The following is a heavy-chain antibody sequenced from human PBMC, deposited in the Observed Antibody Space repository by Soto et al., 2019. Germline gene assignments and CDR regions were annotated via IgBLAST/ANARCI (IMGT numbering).Heavy chain of an antibody. CDR1: GSSINSGGYY. CDR2: IHYRGRT. Sequence: QVQLQESGPGLVKPSETLSLTCNVSGSSINSGGYYWGWIRQHPGKGLEWIGSIHYRGRTSYNPSHQSRVSISLDMSGHHFSLKLTSVTAADTAVYYCARCRDAFGFDSWGQGTLVTVSS. V-gene: IGHV4-31*03. CDR3: ARCRDAFGFDS. J-gene: IGHJ4*02. D-gene: IGHD2-15*01.